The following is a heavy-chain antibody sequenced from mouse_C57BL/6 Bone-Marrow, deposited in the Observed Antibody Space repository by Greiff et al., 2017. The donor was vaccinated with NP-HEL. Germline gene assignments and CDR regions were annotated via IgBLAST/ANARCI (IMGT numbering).Heavy chain of an antibody. D-gene: IGHD2-3*01. CDR3: TRDGYPDY. CDR2: IDPETGGT. CDR1: GYTFTDYE. Sequence: VQLQQSGAELVRPGASVTLSCKASGYTFTDYEMHWVKQTPVHGLEWIGAIDPETGGTAYNQKFKGKAILTADKSSSTAYMELRSLTSEDSTVYYCTRDGYPDYWGQGTSVTVSS. J-gene: IGHJ4*01. V-gene: IGHV1-15*01.